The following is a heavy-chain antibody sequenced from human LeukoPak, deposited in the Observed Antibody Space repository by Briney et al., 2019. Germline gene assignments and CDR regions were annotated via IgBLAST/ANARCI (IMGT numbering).Heavy chain of an antibody. D-gene: IGHD2-15*01. CDR1: GGSISSSSYY. J-gene: IGHJ6*02. CDR3: ARGRSGGSSSYGMDV. V-gene: IGHV4-39*07. Sequence: SETLSLTCTVSGGSISSSSYYWGWIRQPPGKGLEWIGNIYYSGTTNYNPSLKSRVTISVDTSKKQFSLKLNSVTAADTAVYYCARGRSGGSSSYGMDVWGQGTTVTVSS. CDR2: IYYSGTT.